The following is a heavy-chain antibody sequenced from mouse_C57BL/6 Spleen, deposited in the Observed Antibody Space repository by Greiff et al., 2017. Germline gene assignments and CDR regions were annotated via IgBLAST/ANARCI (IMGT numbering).Heavy chain of an antibody. V-gene: IGHV1-54*01. CDR1: GYAFTNYL. CDR3: ARGGFAY. J-gene: IGHJ3*01. CDR2: INPGSGGT. Sequence: QVQLQQSGAELVRPGTSVKVSCKASGYAFTNYLIEWVKQRPGQGLEWIGVINPGSGGTKYNEKFKGKATLTADKSSSTAYMQLSSLTSADSAVYFCARGGFAYWGQGTLVSVSA.